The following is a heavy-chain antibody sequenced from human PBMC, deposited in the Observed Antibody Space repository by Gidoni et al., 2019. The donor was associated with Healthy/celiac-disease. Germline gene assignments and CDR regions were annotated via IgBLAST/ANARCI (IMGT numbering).Heavy chain of an antibody. Sequence: QVQLVESGGGVVQPGGSLRLSCAASGFPFSSYGMHWVRQAPGKGMEWVAFIRYDGSNKYYADSVKGRFTISRDNSKNTLYLQMNSLRAEDTAVYYCAKTVAGSYWGQGTLVTVSS. CDR3: AKTVAGSY. V-gene: IGHV3-30*02. J-gene: IGHJ4*02. D-gene: IGHD6-19*01. CDR1: GFPFSSYG. CDR2: IRYDGSNK.